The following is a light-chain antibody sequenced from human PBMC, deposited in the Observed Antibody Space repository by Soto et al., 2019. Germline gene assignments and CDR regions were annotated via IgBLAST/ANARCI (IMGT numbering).Light chain of an antibody. V-gene: IGLV2-14*01. J-gene: IGLJ2*01. Sequence: QSVLTQPASVSGSPGQSITISCTGTSSDVGGYNYVSWYQQHPGKAPKLMIYDVNNRPSGVSNRFSGSKSGNTASLTISGLQAEDDADYYCSSYTSSSTLVVFGGGTKVTVL. CDR3: SSYTSSSTLVV. CDR1: SSDVGGYNY. CDR2: DVN.